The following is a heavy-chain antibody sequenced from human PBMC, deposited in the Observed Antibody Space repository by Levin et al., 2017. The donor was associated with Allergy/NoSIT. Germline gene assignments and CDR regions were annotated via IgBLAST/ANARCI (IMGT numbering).Heavy chain of an antibody. D-gene: IGHD6-13*01. CDR3: AREPPIATAVTGHYFDS. Sequence: PGGSLRLSCVASGFIFSNSPMSWVRQTPGKGLEWVSGISASSAGTYYRDSVKGRFTISRDNSKSTLHLQMNSLRAEDTAVYYCAREPPIATAVTGHYFDSWGQGTLITVSS. V-gene: IGHV3-23*01. J-gene: IGHJ4*02. CDR1: GFIFSNSP. CDR2: ISASSAGT.